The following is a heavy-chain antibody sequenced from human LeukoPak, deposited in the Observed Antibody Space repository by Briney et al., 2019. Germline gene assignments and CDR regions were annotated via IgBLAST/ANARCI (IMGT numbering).Heavy chain of an antibody. V-gene: IGHV1-8*01. CDR1: GYTFTSYD. CDR3: ASPQGTTGTAFDY. CDR2: MNPNSGNT. Sequence: EASVKVSCKASGYTFTSYDINWVRQATGQGLEWMGWMNPNSGNTGYAQKFQGRVTITRNTSISTAYMELSSLRSEDTAVYYCASPQGTTGTAFDYWGQGTLVTVSS. D-gene: IGHD1-1*01. J-gene: IGHJ4*02.